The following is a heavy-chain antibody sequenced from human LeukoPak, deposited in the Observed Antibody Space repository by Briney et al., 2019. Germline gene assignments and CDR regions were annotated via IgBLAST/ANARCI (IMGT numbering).Heavy chain of an antibody. CDR1: GYTFTSYG. D-gene: IGHD3-3*01. Sequence: GASVKVSCKASGYTFTSYGISWVRQAPGQGLEWMGWISAYNGNTNYAQKLQGRVTMTTDTSTSTAYMELRSLRSDDTAVYYCARCATTTPKTYYDFWSGYHTTRYYYYMDVWGKGTTVTVSS. J-gene: IGHJ6*03. CDR3: ARCATTTPKTYYDFWSGYHTTRYYYYMDV. CDR2: ISAYNGNT. V-gene: IGHV1-18*01.